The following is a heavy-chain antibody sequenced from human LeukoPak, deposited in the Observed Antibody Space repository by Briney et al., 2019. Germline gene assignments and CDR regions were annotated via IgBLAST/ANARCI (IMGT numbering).Heavy chain of an antibody. CDR1: GGSISSGGYS. Sequence: SQTLSLTCAVSGGSISSGGYSWSWIRQPPGKGLEWIGYIYHSGSTCYNPSLKSRVTISVDRSKNQFSLKLSSVTAADTAVYYCAGGGGGSKNFDYWGQGTLVTVSS. CDR3: AGGGGGSKNFDY. J-gene: IGHJ4*02. CDR2: IYHSGST. V-gene: IGHV4-30-2*01. D-gene: IGHD3-16*01.